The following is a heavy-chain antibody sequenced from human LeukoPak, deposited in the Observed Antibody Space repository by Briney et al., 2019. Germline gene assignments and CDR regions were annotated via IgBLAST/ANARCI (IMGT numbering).Heavy chain of an antibody. Sequence: LRLSCAASGFTFSSYEMNWVRQAPGKGLEWIGYLSYGGRANYNPSLKSRVTISVDTSRNQLSLNLYSVTTADTAVYYCARGMIGDYDLPFDFWGQGTLVTVSS. V-gene: IGHV4-59*01. D-gene: IGHD5-12*01. CDR3: ARGMIGDYDLPFDF. CDR2: LSYGGRA. J-gene: IGHJ4*02. CDR1: GFTFSSYE.